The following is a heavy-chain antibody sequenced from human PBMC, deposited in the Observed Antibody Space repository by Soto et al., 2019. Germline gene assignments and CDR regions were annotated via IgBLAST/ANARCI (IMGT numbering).Heavy chain of an antibody. D-gene: IGHD2-21*02. J-gene: IGHJ4*02. CDR2: INHSGST. CDR1: GGSFSVYY. V-gene: IGHV4-34*01. Sequence: SDTLSLTCAVYGGSFSVYYWSWIRQPPGKGLEWIGEINHSGSTNYNPSLKSRVTISVDTSKNQFSLKLSSVTAADTAVYYCARGARFSVVLTATVYYFDYWGQGTLVTVSS. CDR3: ARGARFSVVLTATVYYFDY.